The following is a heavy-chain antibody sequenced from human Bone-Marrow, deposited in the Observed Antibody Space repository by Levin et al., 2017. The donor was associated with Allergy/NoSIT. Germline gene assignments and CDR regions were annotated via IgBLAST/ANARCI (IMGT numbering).Heavy chain of an antibody. D-gene: IGHD6-6*01. Sequence: PSETLSLTCTVSGGSISSTSYYWGWIRQPPGKRLEWIGNIYYRGNTYYNPSLKSRVTISVDTSKNQFSLKLSSVTAADTAVYYCARGIWTATRVYNWFDPWGRGTLVTVSS. V-gene: IGHV4-39*01. CDR1: GGSISSTSYY. J-gene: IGHJ5*02. CDR3: ARGIWTATRVYNWFDP. CDR2: IYYRGNT.